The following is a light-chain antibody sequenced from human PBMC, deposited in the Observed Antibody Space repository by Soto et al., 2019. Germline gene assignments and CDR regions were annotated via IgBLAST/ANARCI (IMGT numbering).Light chain of an antibody. CDR1: QSVSSSY. CDR2: GAS. V-gene: IGKV3-20*01. CDR3: QQYGSSPGT. J-gene: IGKJ1*01. Sequence: EIVLTQSPGTLSLSPGERATLSCRASQSVSSSYLAWYLQKPGQAPILLIYGASTRATCIPGRFSGSGSGTDFTLTISRREPEDFAVYYCQQYGSSPGTFGQGTKVEIK.